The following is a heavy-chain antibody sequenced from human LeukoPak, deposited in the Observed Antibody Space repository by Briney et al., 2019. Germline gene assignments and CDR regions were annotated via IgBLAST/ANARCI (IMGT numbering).Heavy chain of an antibody. J-gene: IGHJ6*03. V-gene: IGHV1-2*02. CDR1: GYTFTSYA. D-gene: IGHD2-2*01. CDR2: INPNSGGT. Sequence: GASVKVSCKASGYTFTSYAMNWVRQAPGQGLEWMGWINPNSGGTNYAQKFQGRVTMTRDTSISTAYMELSRLRSDDTAVYYCARGEGSTSIMGYRDVWGKGTTVTISS. CDR3: ARGEGSTSIMGYRDV.